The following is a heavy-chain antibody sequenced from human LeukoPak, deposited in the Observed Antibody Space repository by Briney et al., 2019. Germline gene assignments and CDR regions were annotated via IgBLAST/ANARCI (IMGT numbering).Heavy chain of an antibody. Sequence: ASVKVSCKASGYTFTSYGISWVRRAPGQGLVWMGWISAYNGNTDYAQKLQGRVTMTTDTSTSTAYMELRSLRSDDTAVYYCARDRVVVVPAAGTDFDYWGQGTLVTVSS. CDR3: ARDRVVVVPAAGTDFDY. CDR2: ISAYNGNT. D-gene: IGHD2-2*01. J-gene: IGHJ4*02. CDR1: GYTFTSYG. V-gene: IGHV1-18*01.